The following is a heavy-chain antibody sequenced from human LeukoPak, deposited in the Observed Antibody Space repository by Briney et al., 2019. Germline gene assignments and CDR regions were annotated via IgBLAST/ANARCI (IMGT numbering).Heavy chain of an antibody. CDR2: INQDVSRT. CDR3: ARLKDDVSKFDY. V-gene: IGHV3-7*01. Sequence: GRSVRLSCAGSGFDFSRYWMAWVRQAPGKGLEWVASINQDVSRTHHVDSVKGRFTISRDNAKSSLFLQMTSLRVEDTAVYYCARLKDDVSKFDYWGQGTLDTVSS. CDR1: GFDFSRYW. D-gene: IGHD4-11*01. J-gene: IGHJ4*02.